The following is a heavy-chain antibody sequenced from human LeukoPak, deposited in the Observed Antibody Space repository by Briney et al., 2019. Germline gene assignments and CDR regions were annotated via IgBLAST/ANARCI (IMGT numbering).Heavy chain of an antibody. J-gene: IGHJ5*02. D-gene: IGHD2-15*01. V-gene: IGHV4-4*07. CDR2: FYASGTT. Sequence: SSETLSLTCTVSGVSISDYYWSWIRQPAGKGLEWIGRFYASGTTYYNPSLRSRVTLSIDTSKNQVSLKLSSVTAADTAIYYCARTHCVGGSCDKFDPWGPGTLVTVSS. CDR1: GVSISDYY. CDR3: ARTHCVGGSCDKFDP.